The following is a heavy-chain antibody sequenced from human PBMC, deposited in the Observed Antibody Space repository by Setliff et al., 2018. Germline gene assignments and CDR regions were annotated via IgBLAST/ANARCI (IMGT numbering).Heavy chain of an antibody. J-gene: IGHJ3*02. D-gene: IGHD3-22*01. V-gene: IGHV4-39*07. Sequence: SETLSLTCAVSGGSISSSSYYWGWIRQSPGKGLEWIGSIYYSGSTYYNPSLKSRVTISVDTSKNQFSLKLSSVTAADTAVYYCARGRGISMIVVVTHDAFDIWGQGTMVTVSS. CDR3: ARGRGISMIVVVTHDAFDI. CDR1: GGSISSSSYY. CDR2: IYYSGST.